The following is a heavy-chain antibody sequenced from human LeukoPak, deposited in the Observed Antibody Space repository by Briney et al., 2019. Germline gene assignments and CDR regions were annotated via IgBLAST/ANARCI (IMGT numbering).Heavy chain of an antibody. J-gene: IGHJ4*02. CDR1: GFSVSTSR. CDR2: IYDGGTT. CDR3: ARGGAVSKAASAPDY. D-gene: IGHD4-11*01. V-gene: IGHV3-53*01. Sequence: GGSLRLSCEVSGFSVSTSRMSWVRQAPGKGLEWVSVIYDGGTTQYADSVKGRFTISRDNSKNTLYFQMNSLRAEDTAVYYCARGGAVSKAASAPDYWGQGTLVTVSP.